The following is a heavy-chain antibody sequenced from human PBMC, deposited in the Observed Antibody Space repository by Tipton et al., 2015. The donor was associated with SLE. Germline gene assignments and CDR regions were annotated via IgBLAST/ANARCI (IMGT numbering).Heavy chain of an antibody. CDR2: ISFDGTNK. CDR1: GFTFSNYA. CDR3: ARASNFQWLVPPFDY. D-gene: IGHD5-12*01. V-gene: IGHV3-30*04. Sequence: SLRLSCAASGFTFSNYAMHWVRQAPGKGLEWVTIISFDGTNKYYTNSVKGRFTISRDNSKNTLYLQMNSLRAEDTAVYFCARASNFQWLVPPFDYWGQGTLVTVSS. J-gene: IGHJ4*02.